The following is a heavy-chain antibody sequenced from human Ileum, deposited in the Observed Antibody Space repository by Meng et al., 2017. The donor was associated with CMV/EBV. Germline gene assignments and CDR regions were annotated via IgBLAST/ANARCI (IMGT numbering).Heavy chain of an antibody. D-gene: IGHD6-25*01. Sequence: ERLVQSGAEVKKPGASVKVSCKASGYIFTGYYLHWVRQAPGHGLEWMGRINPNPRRGGTDYAQKFQGRLAMTRDTSTSIAFMELSSLKSDDTAVYYCARGNSPLSGAAALWSWGQGTLVTVSS. CDR1: GYIFTGYY. CDR2: INPNPRRGGT. J-gene: IGHJ5*02. CDR3: ARGNSPLSGAAALWS. V-gene: IGHV1-2*06.